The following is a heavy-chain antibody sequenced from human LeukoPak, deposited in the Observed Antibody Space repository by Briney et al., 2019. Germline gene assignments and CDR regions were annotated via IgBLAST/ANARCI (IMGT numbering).Heavy chain of an antibody. D-gene: IGHD6-6*01. CDR1: GSTFSSYD. CDR2: IWYDGSNE. J-gene: IGHJ4*02. Sequence: PGGSLRLSCAASGSTFSSYDLHWVRQAPGKGLEWVAVIWYDGSNEYYADSVKGRFTISRDNSKNTLYLQMNSLRVDDTAVYYCARGRYTSSPYFDYWGQGALVTVSS. CDR3: ARGRYTSSPYFDY. V-gene: IGHV3-33*01.